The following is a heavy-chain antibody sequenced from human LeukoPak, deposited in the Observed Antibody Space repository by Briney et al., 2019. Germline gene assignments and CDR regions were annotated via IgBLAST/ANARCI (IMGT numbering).Heavy chain of an antibody. CDR1: GYTFTSYS. D-gene: IGHD3-10*01. CDR2: INAYNGNT. J-gene: IGHJ3*02. CDR3: ARVGDMVRGVIITDAFDI. V-gene: IGHV1-18*01. Sequence: ASVKVSCKAPGYTFTSYSISWVRQAPGQGLEWMRWINAYNGNTNYAQKLQGRVTMTTDTSTSTAYMELRSLRSDDTAVYYCARVGDMVRGVIITDAFDIWGQGTMVTVSS.